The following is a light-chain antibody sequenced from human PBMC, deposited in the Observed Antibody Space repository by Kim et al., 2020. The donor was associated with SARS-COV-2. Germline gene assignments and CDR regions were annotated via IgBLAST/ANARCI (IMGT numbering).Light chain of an antibody. Sequence: PGGTITLTWGSSTGTGSSGHYCHWIQQKAAQAPRILNADTSKKHSWTPARFSGSLLGGKAVLIVSGAQPEDEADYYCLLSYGGARVFGGGTQLTVL. J-gene: IGLJ2*01. V-gene: IGLV7-46*01. CDR3: LLSYGGARV. CDR1: TGTGSSGHY. CDR2: DTS.